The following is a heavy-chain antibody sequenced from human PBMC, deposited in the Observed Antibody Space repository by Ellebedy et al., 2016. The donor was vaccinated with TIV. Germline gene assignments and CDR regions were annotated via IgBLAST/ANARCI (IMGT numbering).Heavy chain of an antibody. V-gene: IGHV4-4*07. CDR3: ARGSRGYSGLKQGTAYYYYMDV. J-gene: IGHJ6*03. Sequence: SETLSLXXTVSGGSISSYYWSWIRQPAGKGLEWIGRIYTSGSTNYNPSLKSRVTMSVDTSKNQFSLKLSSVTAADTAVYYCARGSRGYSGLKQGTAYYYYMDVWGKGTTVTVSS. D-gene: IGHD5-12*01. CDR1: GGSISSYY. CDR2: IYTSGST.